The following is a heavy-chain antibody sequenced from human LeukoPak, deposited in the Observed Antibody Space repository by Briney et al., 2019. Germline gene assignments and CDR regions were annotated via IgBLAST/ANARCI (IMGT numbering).Heavy chain of an antibody. Sequence: GGSLRLSCAASGFTVSSNYMSWVRQAPGKGLEWISYIGSAIYYADSVKGRFTISRDNAKNSLYLQMNSLRAEDTAVYYCARVVGAGYFDLWGRGTLVTVSS. V-gene: IGHV3-48*01. CDR1: GFTVSSNY. CDR3: ARVVGAGYFDL. D-gene: IGHD1-26*01. CDR2: IGSAI. J-gene: IGHJ2*01.